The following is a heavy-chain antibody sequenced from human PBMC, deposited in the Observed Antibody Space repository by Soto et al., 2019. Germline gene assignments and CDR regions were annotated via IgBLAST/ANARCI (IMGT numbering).Heavy chain of an antibody. D-gene: IGHD6-13*01. J-gene: IGHJ6*02. V-gene: IGHV1-18*01. CDR3: ARDPGGSSWFHYYYYRMDV. Sequence: ASVKVSCKASGYTFTSYGISWVRQAPGQGLEWMGWISAYNGNTNYAQKLQGRVTMTTDTSKSTAYMELRSLRSDDTAVYYCARDPGGSSWFHYYYYRMDVWGQGTTVTVSS. CDR1: GYTFTSYG. CDR2: ISAYNGNT.